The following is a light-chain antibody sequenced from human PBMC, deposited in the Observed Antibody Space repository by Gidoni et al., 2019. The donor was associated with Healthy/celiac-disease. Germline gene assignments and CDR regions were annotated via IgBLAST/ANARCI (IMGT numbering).Light chain of an antibody. CDR3: AAWDDSRNGPV. J-gene: IGLJ3*02. CDR2: INT. V-gene: IGLV1-44*01. Sequence: SVLTPPPSASGTPGQRVTISCSGSSTNIGSNTVNWYQQLPGTAPKLLIYINTQRPSGVPDRFSGSKSGTTATLAISGLQAEDEADYYCAAWDDSRNGPVFGGGTKLTVL. CDR1: STNIGSNT.